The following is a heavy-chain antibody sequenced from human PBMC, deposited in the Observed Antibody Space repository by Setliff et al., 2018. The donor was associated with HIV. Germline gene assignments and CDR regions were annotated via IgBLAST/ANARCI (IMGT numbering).Heavy chain of an antibody. Sequence: SVKVSCKASGYTFSSYGISWVRQAPGQGLEWMGGIIPISDMTHYAQHFQGRVTITADTATSTAYMELTSLGSDDTAIYFCAGAPFRIMSAHYRTLDYWGQGTLVTVSS. J-gene: IGHJ4*02. CDR2: IIPISDMT. V-gene: IGHV1-69*10. CDR3: AGAPFRIMSAHYRTLDY. D-gene: IGHD3-9*01. CDR1: GYTFSSYG.